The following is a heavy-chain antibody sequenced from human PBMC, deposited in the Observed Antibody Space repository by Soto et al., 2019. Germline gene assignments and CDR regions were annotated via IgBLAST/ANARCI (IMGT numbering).Heavy chain of an antibody. CDR1: GFTFSDYY. Sequence: QVQLVESGGGLVKPGGSLRLSCAASGFTFSDYYMSWIRQAPGKGLEWISCISDSGSNRYYADSVKGRFTISRDNAKTSLYLQMNSLRAEDTAVYYCAEGFGKLSPFDHWGQGTLVTVSS. CDR2: ISDSGSNR. V-gene: IGHV3-11*01. J-gene: IGHJ4*02. D-gene: IGHD3-10*01. CDR3: AEGFGKLSPFDH.